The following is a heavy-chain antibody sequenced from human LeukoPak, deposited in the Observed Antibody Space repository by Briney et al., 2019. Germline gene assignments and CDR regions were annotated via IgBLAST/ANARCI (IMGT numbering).Heavy chain of an antibody. V-gene: IGHV1-18*01. CDR3: ARDGYSYGSRSPPAADFDY. CDR2: ISAYNGNT. CDR1: GYTFTSYG. Sequence: ASVKVSCKASGYTFTSYGISWVRQAPGQGLEWMGWISAYNGNTNYAQKLQGRVTMTTDTSTSTAYMELRSLRSDDTAVYYCARDGYSYGSRSPPAADFDYWGQGTLVTVSS. J-gene: IGHJ4*02. D-gene: IGHD5-18*01.